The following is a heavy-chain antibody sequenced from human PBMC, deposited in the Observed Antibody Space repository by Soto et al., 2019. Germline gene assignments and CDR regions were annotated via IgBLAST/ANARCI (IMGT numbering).Heavy chain of an antibody. D-gene: IGHD3-22*01. CDR3: AKDYYYDSSGYYYTASFVDY. V-gene: IGHV3-30*18. CDR1: GFTFSSYG. J-gene: IGHJ4*02. CDR2: ISYDGSNK. Sequence: QVQLVESGGVVVRPGRSLRLSCAASGFTFSSYGMHWVRQAPGKGLEWVAVISYDGSNKYYADSVKGRFTISRDNSKKTLYLQMDSLRAEDTAVYYCAKDYYYDSSGYYYTASFVDYWGQGTLVSVSS.